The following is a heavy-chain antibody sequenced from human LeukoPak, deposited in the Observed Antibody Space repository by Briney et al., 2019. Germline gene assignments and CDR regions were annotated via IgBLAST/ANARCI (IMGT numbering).Heavy chain of an antibody. D-gene: IGHD3-3*01. CDR1: GFTFSSYA. J-gene: IGHJ6*02. CDR2: ISGSGGRT. V-gene: IGHV3-23*01. CDR3: ARATPDTIFASLDV. Sequence: GGSLRLSCAASGFTFSSYAMSWVRQPPGKGLEWVSAISGSGGRTYYADPVKGRFTISRDNSKNTLYLQMNSLRAEDTAVYYCARATPDTIFASLDVWGQGTTVTVSS.